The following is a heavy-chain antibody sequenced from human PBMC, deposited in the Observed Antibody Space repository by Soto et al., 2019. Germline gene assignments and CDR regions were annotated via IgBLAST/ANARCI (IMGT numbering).Heavy chain of an antibody. V-gene: IGHV1-18*01. J-gene: IGHJ4*02. CDR3: ARISQSDFWSGYYYFFDY. CDR1: GNTFTDYG. D-gene: IGHD3-3*01. CDR2: LPAFNGNK. Sequence: QVHLVQSGAEVEKPGASVKVSCKASGNTFTDYGITWVRQAPGQGLHGMGWLPAFNGNKKYAQQFQGRVTMTTDTSTSTAYMELRSLESDDTAVYYCARISQSDFWSGYYYFFDYWGQGTLVTVSS.